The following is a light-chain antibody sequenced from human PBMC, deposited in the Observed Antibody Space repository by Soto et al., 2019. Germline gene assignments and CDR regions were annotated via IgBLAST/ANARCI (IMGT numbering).Light chain of an antibody. CDR3: SSYSSSSALYVI. CDR2: EVT. J-gene: IGLJ2*01. CDR1: NRDVGGYNY. V-gene: IGLV2-14*01. Sequence: QSALAQHASVSGSPGQSITISCAGTNRDVGGYNYVSWYQQYPGKAPKLIIYEVTYRPSGVSNRFSGSKSGNTASLTISGLQAEDEADYYCSSYSSSSALYVIFGGGTKLTVL.